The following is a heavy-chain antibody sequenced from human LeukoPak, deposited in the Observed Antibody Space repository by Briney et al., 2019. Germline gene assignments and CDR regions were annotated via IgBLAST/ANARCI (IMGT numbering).Heavy chain of an antibody. Sequence: ASVKVSCKASGYTFTDYDINWVRQATGQGLEWMGWMNPNSGATGYAEKFQGRVTMTRDTSTSTVYMELSSLRSEDTAVYYCARDAPVVRGVIIAFDYWGQGTLDTVSS. CDR3: ARDAPVVRGVIIAFDY. CDR1: GYTFTDYD. D-gene: IGHD3-10*01. J-gene: IGHJ4*02. CDR2: MNPNSGAT. V-gene: IGHV1-8*01.